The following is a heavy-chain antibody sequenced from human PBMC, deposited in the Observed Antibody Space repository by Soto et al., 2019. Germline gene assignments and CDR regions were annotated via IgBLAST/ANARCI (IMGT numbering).Heavy chain of an antibody. V-gene: IGHV4-38-2*01. CDR1: GYSISSGFY. CDR2: MFHSGST. D-gene: IGHD5-12*01. Sequence: SETLSLTCAVSGYSISSGFYWGWIRQPPGKGLEWIGIMFHSGSTYYNPSLQSRVTISVDTSKNQVSLKLTSVTVADTAVYFCANQRSREGYNFIEYWGQGIQVTVSS. J-gene: IGHJ4*02. CDR3: ANQRSREGYNFIEY.